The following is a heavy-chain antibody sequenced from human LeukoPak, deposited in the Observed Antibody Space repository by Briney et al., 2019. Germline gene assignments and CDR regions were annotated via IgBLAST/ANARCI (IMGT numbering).Heavy chain of an antibody. V-gene: IGHV1-2*06. CDR1: GYTFTGYY. Sequence: ASVKVSCKASGYTFTGYYIHWVRQAPGQGLEWMGRINPSSGGTNYAQKFQGRVTMTRDTSISTALMELSRLTSDDTAVYYCARDTSSGWYGVDYWGQGTLVTVSS. CDR3: ARDTSSGWYGVDY. J-gene: IGHJ4*02. CDR2: INPSSGGT. D-gene: IGHD6-19*01.